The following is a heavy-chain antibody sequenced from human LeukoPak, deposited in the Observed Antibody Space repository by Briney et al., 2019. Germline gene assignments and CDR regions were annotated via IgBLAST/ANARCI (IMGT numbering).Heavy chain of an antibody. CDR3: ARDSSTSDIPWGNGFDP. CDR1: GGSISSYY. J-gene: IGHJ5*02. D-gene: IGHD2-2*01. V-gene: IGHV4-59*01. Sequence: PSETLSLTCTVSGGSISSYYWSWIRQPPGEGLEWIGYIYYSGSTNYNPSLKSRVTISVDTSKNQFSLKLSSVTAADTAVYYCARDSSTSDIPWGNGFDPWGQGTLVTVSS. CDR2: IYYSGST.